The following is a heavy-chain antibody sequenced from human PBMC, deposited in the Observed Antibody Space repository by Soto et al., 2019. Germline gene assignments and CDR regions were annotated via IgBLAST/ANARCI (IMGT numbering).Heavy chain of an antibody. V-gene: IGHV4-59*08. CDR3: ARRYGGNLDY. Sequence: PSETLSLTCTVSGGSISSYYWSWIRQPPGKGLEWIGYIYYSGSTNYDPSLKSRVTISVDTSKNQFSLKLSSVTAADTAVYYCARRYGGNLDYWGQGTLVTVSS. CDR1: GGSISSYY. CDR2: IYYSGST. J-gene: IGHJ4*02. D-gene: IGHD1-26*01.